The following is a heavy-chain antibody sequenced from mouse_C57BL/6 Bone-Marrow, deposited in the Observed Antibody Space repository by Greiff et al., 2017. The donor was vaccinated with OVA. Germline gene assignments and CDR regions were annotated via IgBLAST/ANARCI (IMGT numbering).Heavy chain of an antibody. CDR2: IDPSDSET. CDR1: GYTFTSYW. Sequence: QVQLQQPGAELVRPGSSVKLSCKASGYTFTSYWMHWVKQRPIQGLEWIGNIDPSDSETHYNQKFKDKATLTVDKSSSTAYMQLSSLTSEDSAVYYCARSRLSYWYFDVWGTGTTVTVSS. V-gene: IGHV1-52*01. J-gene: IGHJ1*03. CDR3: ARSRLSYWYFDV.